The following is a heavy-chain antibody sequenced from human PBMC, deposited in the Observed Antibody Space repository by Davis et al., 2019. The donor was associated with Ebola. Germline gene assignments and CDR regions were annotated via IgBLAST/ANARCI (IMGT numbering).Heavy chain of an antibody. Sequence: PGGSLRLSCSASGFIFSTYVMSWVHQAPGKGLEWVSTYGTSADTYYADSVKGRFTISRDNSKNTLYLQMNGLRVEDTAIYYCAKDNRNIWSEVWGQGTMVTVSS. J-gene: IGHJ3*01. CDR2: GTSADT. CDR1: GFIFSTYV. CDR3: AKDNRNIWSEV. D-gene: IGHD2/OR15-2a*01. V-gene: IGHV3-23*01.